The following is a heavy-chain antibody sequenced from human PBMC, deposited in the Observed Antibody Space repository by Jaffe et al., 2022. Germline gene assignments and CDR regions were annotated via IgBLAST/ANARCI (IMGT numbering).Heavy chain of an antibody. Sequence: EVQLVESGGGLVQPGGSLRLSCAASGFTVSSNYMSWVRQAPGKGLEWVSVIYSGGSTYYADSVKGRFTISRDNSKNTLYLQMNSLRAEDTAVYYCARDRVNSGSWGWFDPWGQGTLVTVSS. CDR2: IYSGGST. V-gene: IGHV3-66*02. CDR1: GFTVSSNY. CDR3: ARDRVNSGSWGWFDP. J-gene: IGHJ5*02. D-gene: IGHD6-19*01.